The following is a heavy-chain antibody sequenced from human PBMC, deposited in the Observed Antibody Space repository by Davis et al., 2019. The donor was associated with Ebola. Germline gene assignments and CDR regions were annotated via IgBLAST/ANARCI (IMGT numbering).Heavy chain of an antibody. Sequence: PSETLSLTCTVSGSAISSYYLSWVRQDPGKGLEGVANIKQDGSEKDYVDSVKGRFTISRDNAKNSLYLQMNSLRAEDTAVYYCARDGKRITIFGVVVDGYYYYYGMDVWGQGTTVTVSS. CDR3: ARDGKRITIFGVVVDGYYYYYGMDV. CDR2: IKQDGSEK. J-gene: IGHJ6*02. V-gene: IGHV3-7*03. D-gene: IGHD3-3*01. CDR1: GSAISSYY.